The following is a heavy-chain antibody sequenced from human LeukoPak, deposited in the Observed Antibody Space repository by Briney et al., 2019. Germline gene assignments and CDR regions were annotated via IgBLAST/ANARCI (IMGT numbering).Heavy chain of an antibody. J-gene: IGHJ4*02. CDR1: GFTFSSYG. CDR3: AKDAPGSSGCPDY. D-gene: IGHD6-19*01. CDR2: ISGSGGST. Sequence: PGGTLRLSCAASGFTFSSYGMRWVRQAPGKGLEWVSAISGSGGSTYYADSVKGRFTISRDNSKNTLYLQMHSLRAEDTAVYYCAKDAPGSSGCPDYWGQGTLVTVSS. V-gene: IGHV3-23*01.